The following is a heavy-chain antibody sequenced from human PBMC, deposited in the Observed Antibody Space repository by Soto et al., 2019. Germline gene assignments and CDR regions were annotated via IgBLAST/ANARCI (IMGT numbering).Heavy chain of an antibody. CDR1: GGSISSYY. CDR2: IYTSGST. J-gene: IGHJ5*02. V-gene: IGHV4-4*07. Sequence: ASETLSLTCTVSGGSISSYYWSWTRQPAGKGLEWIGRIYTSGSTNYNPSLKSRVTMSVDTSKNQFSLKLSSVTAADTAVYYCAREGEAVVTIFGVPSHNWFDPWGQGTLVTVSS. D-gene: IGHD3-3*01. CDR3: AREGEAVVTIFGVPSHNWFDP.